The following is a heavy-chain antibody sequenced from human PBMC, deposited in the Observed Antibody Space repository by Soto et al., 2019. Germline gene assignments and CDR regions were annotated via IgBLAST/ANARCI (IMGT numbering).Heavy chain of an antibody. J-gene: IGHJ4*02. Sequence: EVQLVESGGGLVQPGGSLRLSCAASGFTFSNYDMHCVRQVTGKGLEWVSTICTAGDTYYPGSVKGRFTISRENSKNSLYLQMNSLRAEDTAVYYCARGRLISLYYFDYWGQGTLVTVSS. V-gene: IGHV3-13*01. CDR3: ARGRLISLYYFDY. D-gene: IGHD2-15*01. CDR1: GFTFSNYD. CDR2: ICTAGDT.